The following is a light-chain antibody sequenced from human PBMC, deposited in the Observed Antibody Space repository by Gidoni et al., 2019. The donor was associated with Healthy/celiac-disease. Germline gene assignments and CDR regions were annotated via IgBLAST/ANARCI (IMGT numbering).Light chain of an antibody. CDR2: LGS. J-gene: IGKJ2*01. V-gene: IGKV2-28*01. Sequence: VMNQSPLSLPVTPGEPASISCRSSQSLLHSNGYNYLDCYLQKPGQSPQLLIYLGSNRASGVPDRFSGSGSGTDFTLKISRVEAEDVGVYYCMQALQTPRTFGQGTKLEIK. CDR3: MQALQTPRT. CDR1: QSLLHSNGYNY.